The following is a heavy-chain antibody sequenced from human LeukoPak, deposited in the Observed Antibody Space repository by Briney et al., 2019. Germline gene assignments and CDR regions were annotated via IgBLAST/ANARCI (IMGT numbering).Heavy chain of an antibody. V-gene: IGHV1-8*01. J-gene: IGHJ4*02. D-gene: IGHD3-22*01. CDR3: ARGRGYYDSSGYYFDY. CDR1: GYTFTSYD. CDR2: MNPNSGNT. Sequence: GASVKVSCKASGYTFTSYDINWVRQATGQGLEWMGWMNPNSGNTGYAQKFQGRVTMTKNTSISTAYMELSSLRSEDTAVYYCARGRGYYDSSGYYFDYWGQGTLVTVSS.